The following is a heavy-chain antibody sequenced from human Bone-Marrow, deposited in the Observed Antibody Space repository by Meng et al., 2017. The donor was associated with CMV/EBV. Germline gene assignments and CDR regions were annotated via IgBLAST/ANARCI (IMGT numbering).Heavy chain of an antibody. CDR2: INYSGTT. D-gene: IGHD3-3*01. J-gene: IGHJ6*02. Sequence: SETLSLTCTVSGGSISSSSYYWGWIRQPPGKGLEWIGSINYSGTTYYNPSLRSRVTISVDTSKNQFSLKLSSVTAADTAMYYCARDSAHYDFWVSSGMDVWGQGTTVTVSS. CDR3: ARDSAHYDFWVSSGMDV. V-gene: IGHV4-39*07. CDR1: GGSISSSSYY.